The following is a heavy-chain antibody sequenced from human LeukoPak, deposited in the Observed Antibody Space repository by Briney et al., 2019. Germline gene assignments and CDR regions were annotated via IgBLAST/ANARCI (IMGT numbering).Heavy chain of an antibody. Sequence: SETLSLTCTVSGGSVSSTSYYWSWIRQPPGKGLEWIGYIYYSGSTNYNPSLKSRVTISVDTSKNQFSLKLSSVTAADTAVYYCARVFYSGYGSTIDYWGQGTLVTVSS. CDR1: GGSVSSTSYY. J-gene: IGHJ4*02. CDR3: ARVFYSGYGSTIDY. CDR2: IYYSGST. V-gene: IGHV4-61*01. D-gene: IGHD5-12*01.